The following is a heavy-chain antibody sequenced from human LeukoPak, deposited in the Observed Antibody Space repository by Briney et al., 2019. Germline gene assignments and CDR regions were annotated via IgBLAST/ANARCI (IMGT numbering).Heavy chain of an antibody. J-gene: IGHJ4*02. CDR1: GGTFSSYA. V-gene: IGHV1-69*05. D-gene: IGHD3-10*01. Sequence: ASVKVSCKASGGTFSSYAISWVRQAPGQGLEWMGGIIPIFGTANYAQKFQGRVTITTDESTSTAYMELSSLRSEDTAVYYCATAAAFGDAFDIWGQGTLVTVSS. CDR3: ATAAAFGDAFDI. CDR2: IIPIFGTA.